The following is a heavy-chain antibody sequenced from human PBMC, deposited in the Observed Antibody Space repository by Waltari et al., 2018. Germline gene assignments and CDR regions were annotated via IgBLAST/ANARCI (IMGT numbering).Heavy chain of an antibody. CDR3: ASGGYNYGLKN. V-gene: IGHV3-48*03. Sequence: EVQLVESGGGLVQPGGSLRLSCAASGLPFSTYEMSWVRQAPGKGLEWVSYISNSASTKYYAVSVKGRFTISRDNARNSLYLQMNGLRAEDTAIYYCASGGYNYGLKNWGQGTLVTVSS. CDR1: GLPFSTYE. CDR2: ISNSASTK. D-gene: IGHD5-18*01. J-gene: IGHJ4*02.